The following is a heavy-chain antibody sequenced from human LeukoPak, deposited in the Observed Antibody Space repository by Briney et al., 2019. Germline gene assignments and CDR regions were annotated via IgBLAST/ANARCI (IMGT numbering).Heavy chain of an antibody. J-gene: IGHJ4*02. CDR2: IYTSGST. CDR3: ARQVPWFGVPYYFDC. CDR1: GGSISSYY. D-gene: IGHD3-10*01. V-gene: IGHV4-4*09. Sequence: SETLSLTCTVSGGSISSYYWSWIRQPPGKGLEWIGYIYTSGSTNYNPSLKSRVTISVDTSKNQFSLKLSSVTAADTAVYYCARQVPWFGVPYYFDCWGQGTLVTVSS.